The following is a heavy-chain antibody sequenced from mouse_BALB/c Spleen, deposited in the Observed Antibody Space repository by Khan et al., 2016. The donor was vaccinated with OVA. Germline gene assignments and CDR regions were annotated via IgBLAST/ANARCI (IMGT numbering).Heavy chain of an antibody. CDR2: ISYSGVT. CDR1: GYSITSGYA. Sequence: VQLQQSGPGLVKPSQSLSLTCTVTGYSITSGYAWNWIRQFPGNKLEWMGYISYSGVTSYTPSLKSRISITRDTSKNQFFLQLTSVTTEDTATYYCARGNYYGYDFDYWGQGTTLTVSS. D-gene: IGHD1-2*01. V-gene: IGHV3-2*02. CDR3: ARGNYYGYDFDY. J-gene: IGHJ2*01.